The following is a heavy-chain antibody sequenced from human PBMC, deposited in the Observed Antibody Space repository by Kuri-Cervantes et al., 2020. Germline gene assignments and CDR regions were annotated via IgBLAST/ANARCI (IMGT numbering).Heavy chain of an antibody. CDR3: ARLMATIEGAFDI. Sequence: GSLRLSCTVSGGSISSSSYYWGWIRQPPGKGLEWIGEINHSGSTNYNPSLKSRVTISVDTSKNQFSLKLSSVTAADTAVYYCARLMATIEGAFDIWGQGTMVTVSS. D-gene: IGHD5-24*01. CDR2: INHSGST. CDR1: GGSISSSSYY. J-gene: IGHJ3*02. V-gene: IGHV4-39*07.